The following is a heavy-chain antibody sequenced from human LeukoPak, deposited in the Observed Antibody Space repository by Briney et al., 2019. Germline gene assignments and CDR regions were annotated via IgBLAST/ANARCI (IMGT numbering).Heavy chain of an antibody. J-gene: IGHJ4*02. CDR3: ARDRGWLRSMDHFDY. D-gene: IGHD5-12*01. CDR1: GGSISSSSYY. V-gene: IGHV4-39*07. Sequence: PSETLSLTCTVSGGSISSSSYYWGWIRQPPGKGLEWIGSIYYSGSTYYNPSLKSRVTISVDTSKNQFSLKLSSVTAADTAVYYCARDRGWLRSMDHFDYWGQGTLVTVSS. CDR2: IYYSGST.